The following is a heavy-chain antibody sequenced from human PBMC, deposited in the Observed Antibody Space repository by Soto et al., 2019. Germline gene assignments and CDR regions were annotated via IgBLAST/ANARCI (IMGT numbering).Heavy chain of an antibody. D-gene: IGHD1-26*01. V-gene: IGHV4-59*01. CDR2: IYYSGST. J-gene: IGHJ4*02. CDR1: GGSISSYY. Sequence: SETLSLTCTVSGGSISSYYWSWIRQPPGKGLEWIGYIYYSGSTNYNPSLKRLVTISVDTSKNQFALKLSSVTAADTAVFYCARARGSYGYYFDYWGQGTLVTVSS. CDR3: ARARGSYGYYFDY.